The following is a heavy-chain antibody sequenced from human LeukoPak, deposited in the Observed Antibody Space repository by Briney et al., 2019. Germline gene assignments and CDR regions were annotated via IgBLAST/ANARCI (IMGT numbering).Heavy chain of an antibody. CDR2: IIPIFGTA. D-gene: IGHD1-26*01. CDR1: GGTFSSYA. CDR3: ARGPWSGSYPILWVY. Sequence: ASVKVSCKASGGTFSSYAISWVRQAPGQGLEWMGGIIPIFGTANYAQKFQGRVTITADESTSTAYMELSSLRSDDTAVYYCARGPWSGSYPILWVYWGQGTLVTVSS. J-gene: IGHJ4*02. V-gene: IGHV1-69*13.